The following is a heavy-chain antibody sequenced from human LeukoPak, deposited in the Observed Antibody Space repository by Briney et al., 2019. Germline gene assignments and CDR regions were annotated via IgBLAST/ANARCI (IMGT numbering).Heavy chain of an antibody. D-gene: IGHD3-22*01. Sequence: SVKVSCKASGGTFSSYAISWVRQAPGQGFEWMGGINPIFGTANYAQKFQGRVTITTDESTSTAYMELSSLRSEDTAVYYCARGYYDSSGYYYGDAFDIWGQGTMVTVSS. V-gene: IGHV1-69*05. CDR1: GGTFSSYA. CDR3: ARGYYDSSGYYYGDAFDI. CDR2: INPIFGTA. J-gene: IGHJ3*02.